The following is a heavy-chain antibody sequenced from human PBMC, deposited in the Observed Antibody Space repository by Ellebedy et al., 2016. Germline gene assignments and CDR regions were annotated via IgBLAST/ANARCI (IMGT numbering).Heavy chain of an antibody. CDR3: ARAQYGSGLYNWFDP. D-gene: IGHD3-10*01. CDR2: INHSGST. J-gene: IGHJ5*02. V-gene: IGHV4-34*01. Sequence: SETLSLTXTISGGSISSYYWSWIRQPPGKGLEWIGEINHSGSTNYNPSLKSRVTISVDKSKNQFSLKLSSVTAADTAVYYCARAQYGSGLYNWFDPWGQGTLVTVSS. CDR1: GGSISSYY.